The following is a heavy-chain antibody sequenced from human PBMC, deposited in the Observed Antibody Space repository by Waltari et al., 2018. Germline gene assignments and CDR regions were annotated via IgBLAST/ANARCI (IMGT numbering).Heavy chain of an antibody. V-gene: IGHV4-34*01. CDR2: INHSGST. J-gene: IGHJ4*02. D-gene: IGHD4-17*01. CDR1: GGSFSGYY. CDR3: ARGDYGDYPLHPRAGFFDY. Sequence: QVQLQQWGAGLLKPSETLSLTCAVYGGSFSGYYWSWIRQPPGKGLEWIGEINHSGSTNDNPSLKSRVTIAVDTAKNQFSLKLSSVTAADTAVYYCARGDYGDYPLHPRAGFFDYWGQGTLVTVSS.